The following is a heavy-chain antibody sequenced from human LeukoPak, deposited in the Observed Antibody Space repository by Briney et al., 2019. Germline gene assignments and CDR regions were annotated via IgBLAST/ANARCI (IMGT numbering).Heavy chain of an antibody. CDR1: GFTFRSYW. J-gene: IGHJ5*02. CDR3: ARPGPYGSGSYVDWFDP. CDR2: IKQDGSEK. V-gene: IGHV3-7*01. Sequence: TGGSLRLSCAASGFTFRSYWMGWVRQAPGKGLECVANIKQDGSEKYYGDSVKGRFTISRDNAKNSLYLQMNSLRVEVTAVYYCARPGPYGSGSYVDWFDPWGQGTLVTVSS. D-gene: IGHD3-10*01.